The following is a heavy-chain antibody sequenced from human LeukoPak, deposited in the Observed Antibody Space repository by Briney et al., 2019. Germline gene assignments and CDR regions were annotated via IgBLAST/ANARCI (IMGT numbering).Heavy chain of an antibody. J-gene: IGHJ5*02. Sequence: PGGSLRLPCAASGFTFSTYAMGWVRQAPGKGLECVSILYSGGTTYYADSVKGRFTISRDNSKNTLSLQMNNVRAEDTAVYYCVFVKRNTNWFDPWGQGTLVTVSS. D-gene: IGHD1/OR15-1a*01. V-gene: IGHV3-53*01. CDR2: LYSGGTT. CDR3: VFVKRNTNWFDP. CDR1: GFTFSTYA.